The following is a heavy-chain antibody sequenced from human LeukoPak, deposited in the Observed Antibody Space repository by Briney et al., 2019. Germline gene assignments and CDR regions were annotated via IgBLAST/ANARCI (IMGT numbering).Heavy chain of an antibody. CDR3: ANTAYGAGTGWFDP. CDR1: GYTFTGYY. Sequence: ASVQVSCKASGYTFTGYYMHWVRQAPGQGLEWMGWINPNSGGTNYAQKFQGRVTMTRDTSISTAYMELSRLRSDDTAVYYCANTAYGAGTGWFDPWGQGTLVTVSS. D-gene: IGHD6-13*01. J-gene: IGHJ5*02. CDR2: INPNSGGT. V-gene: IGHV1-2*02.